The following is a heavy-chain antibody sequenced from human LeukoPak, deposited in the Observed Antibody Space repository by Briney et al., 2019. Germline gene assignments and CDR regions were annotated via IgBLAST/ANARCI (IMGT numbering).Heavy chain of an antibody. D-gene: IGHD1-26*01. Sequence: SETLSLTCAVYGGSLSGYYWSWIPQPPGKGLEWIGEINHSGSTNYNPSLKSRVTISVDTPKNQFSLKLSSVTAADTAVYYCARGSLVGPTDYWGQGTLVTVSS. CDR2: INHSGST. CDR3: ARGSLVGPTDY. J-gene: IGHJ4*02. V-gene: IGHV4-34*01. CDR1: GGSLSGYY.